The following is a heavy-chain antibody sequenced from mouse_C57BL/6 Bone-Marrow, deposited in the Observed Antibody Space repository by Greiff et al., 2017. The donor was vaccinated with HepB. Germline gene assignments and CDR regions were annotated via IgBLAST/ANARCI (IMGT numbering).Heavy chain of an antibody. V-gene: IGHV3-6*01. CDR2: ISYDGSN. CDR1: GYSITSGYY. J-gene: IGHJ4*01. Sequence: EVKLLESGPGLVKPSQSLSLTCSVTGYSITSGYYWNWIRQFPGNKLEWMGYISYDGSNNYNPSLKNRISITRDTSKNQFFLKLNSVTTEDTATYYCASGILDAMDYWGQGTSVTVSS. D-gene: IGHD4-1*01. CDR3: ASGILDAMDY.